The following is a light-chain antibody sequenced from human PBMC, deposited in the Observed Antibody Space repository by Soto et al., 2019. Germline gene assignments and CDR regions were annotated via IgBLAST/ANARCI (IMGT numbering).Light chain of an antibody. CDR3: QSYDSSVSAYV. CDR1: SSNIGAGYD. V-gene: IGLV1-40*01. Sequence: QSVLTQPPSVSGAPGQRVTISCTGSSSNIGAGYDIHWYQQLPGTAPKLLIYGNSNRPSGVPDRFSGSKSGTSASLAITGLQAEDEADYSCQSYDSSVSAYVFGTGTKGTVL. J-gene: IGLJ1*01. CDR2: GNS.